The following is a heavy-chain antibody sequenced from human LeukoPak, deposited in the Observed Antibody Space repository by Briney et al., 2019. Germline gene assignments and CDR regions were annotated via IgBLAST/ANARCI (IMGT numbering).Heavy chain of an antibody. CDR1: GYTFTSYY. D-gene: IGHD1-26*01. CDR2: INPSGSST. J-gene: IGHJ5*02. V-gene: IGHV1-46*01. Sequence: ASVTVSCKASGYTFTSYYMHWVRQAPGQGLEWMGLINPSGSSTSYAQTFQGRLSLTRDMSTSTDYMELSSLRSEDTAVYYCARDNSVGDTAWWFDPWGQGTLVTVSS. CDR3: ARDNSVGDTAWWFDP.